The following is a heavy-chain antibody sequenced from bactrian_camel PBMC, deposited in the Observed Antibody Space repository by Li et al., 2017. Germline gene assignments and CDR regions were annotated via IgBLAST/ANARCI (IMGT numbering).Heavy chain of an antibody. CDR3: AADLSPYSDCSDRRIGY. CDR1: VDTIGRYC. D-gene: IGHD4*01. CDR2: IESDGST. J-gene: IGHJ6*01. Sequence: HVQLVESGGGSVQLGGSLRLSCVASVDTIGRYCMGWFRQIPDKEREAVAGIESDGSTSYADSVKGRFTISQDSAKTTAYLQMDSLKPEDTAVYYCAADLSPYSDCSDRRIGYWGQGTQVTVS. V-gene: IGHV3S9*01.